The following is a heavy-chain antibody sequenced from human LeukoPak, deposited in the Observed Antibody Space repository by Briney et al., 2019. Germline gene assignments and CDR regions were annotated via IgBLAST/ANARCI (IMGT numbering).Heavy chain of an antibody. CDR3: ARVRMEMGWFLEL. J-gene: IGHJ2*01. CDR1: GYTFTSYG. Sequence: ASEKVSCKASGYTFTSYGISWVRQAPGQGLEWMGWISAYNGNTNYAQALQGRVTMTTDTSTTTAYLELRSLRSADTAVYYCARVRMEMGWFLELWGRGTPVTVSP. V-gene: IGHV1-18*01. CDR2: ISAYNGNT. D-gene: IGHD5-24*01.